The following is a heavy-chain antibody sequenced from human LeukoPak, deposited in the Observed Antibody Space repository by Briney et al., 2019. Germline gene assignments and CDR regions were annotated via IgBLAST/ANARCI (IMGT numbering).Heavy chain of an antibody. D-gene: IGHD6-19*01. J-gene: IGHJ4*02. Sequence: GGSLRLSCAASGFTFSSYSMNWVRQAPWKGLEWVSSISSSSSYIYYADSVKGRFTISRDNAKNSLYLQMNSLRAEDTAVYYCAREIAVAALDYWGQGTLVTVSS. CDR2: ISSSSSYI. V-gene: IGHV3-21*01. CDR3: AREIAVAALDY. CDR1: GFTFSSYS.